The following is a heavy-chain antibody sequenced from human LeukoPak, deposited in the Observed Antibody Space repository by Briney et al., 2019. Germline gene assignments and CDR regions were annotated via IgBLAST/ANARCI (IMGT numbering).Heavy chain of an antibody. CDR1: GGSLTSSSYY. Sequence: SETLSLTCTVSGGSLTSSSYYWGWIRQPPGKGLEWIGSIYYSGSTYYKSSLKSRVTISLDTSKNQFSLKLSSVTAADTAVYYCARQNSGYDPWYSYGVYSWFDPWGQGTLVTVSS. CDR2: IYYSGST. D-gene: IGHD5-12*01. V-gene: IGHV4-39*07. CDR3: ARQNSGYDPWYSYGVYSWFDP. J-gene: IGHJ5*02.